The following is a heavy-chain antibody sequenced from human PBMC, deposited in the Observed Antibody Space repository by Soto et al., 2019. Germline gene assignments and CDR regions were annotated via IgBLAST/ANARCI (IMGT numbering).Heavy chain of an antibody. D-gene: IGHD5-12*01. CDR1: GVTFSSFA. V-gene: IGHV1-69*01. J-gene: IGHJ5*02. CDR2: IIPIFRTP. CDR3: ARRTGSGFRPGTHRFNWFDP. Sequence: QVQLVQSGAEVKQPGSSVKVSCQASGVTFSSFAISWVRQAPGQGLEWMGGIIPIFRTPNYAQNFQGRVTITADESTSSVYMELRRLRSEDTAVYYGARRTGSGFRPGTHRFNWFDPWGQGPRVTVSS.